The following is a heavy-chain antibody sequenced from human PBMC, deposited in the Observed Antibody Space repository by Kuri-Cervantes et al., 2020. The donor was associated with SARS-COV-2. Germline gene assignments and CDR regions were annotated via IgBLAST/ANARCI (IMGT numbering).Heavy chain of an antibody. V-gene: IGHV1-69*13. D-gene: IGHD4-23*01. CDR2: SIPFFGRP. J-gene: IGHJ4*02. Sequence: SVQVSCKASRDTFTTFGFIWVGQAPGQGLEWMGGSIPFFGRPNYAQRFEGRVTITADQSTRTVYMELTSLTLEDTAVYFYARDVGYGGSSELDITYFDCWGQGTLVTVSS. CDR1: RDTFTTFG. CDR3: ARDVGYGGSSELDITYFDC.